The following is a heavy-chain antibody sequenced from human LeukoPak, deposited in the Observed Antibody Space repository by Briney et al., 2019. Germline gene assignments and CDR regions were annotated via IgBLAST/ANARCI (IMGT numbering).Heavy chain of an antibody. Sequence: PGVSLRLSCAASGFTFSSYAVHWVRQAPGKGLEEVAVISYDGGNKYYADSVKGRFTISRDNSKNTLYLQMNSLRPEDTAVYYCARDRSSGWYNNWFDPWGQGTLVTVSS. J-gene: IGHJ5*02. CDR2: ISYDGGNK. D-gene: IGHD6-19*01. CDR1: GFTFSSYA. CDR3: ARDRSSGWYNNWFDP. V-gene: IGHV3-30-3*01.